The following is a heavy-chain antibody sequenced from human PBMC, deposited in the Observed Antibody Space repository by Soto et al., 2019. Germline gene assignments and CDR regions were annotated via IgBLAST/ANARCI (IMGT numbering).Heavy chain of an antibody. CDR3: ARVGGMDIADTHDY. D-gene: IGHD3-16*01. V-gene: IGHV1-18*01. Sequence: GASVKVSCKASGYTSTSYGISWVRQAPGQGLEWMGWISAYNGNTNYAQKLQGRVTMTTDTSTSTAYMELRSLTSDDTAVYYCARVGGMDIADTHDYWGQGTLVTVSS. J-gene: IGHJ4*02. CDR1: GYTSTSYG. CDR2: ISAYNGNT.